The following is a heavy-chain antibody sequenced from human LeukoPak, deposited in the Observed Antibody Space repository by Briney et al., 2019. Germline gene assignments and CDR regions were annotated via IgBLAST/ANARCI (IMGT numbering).Heavy chain of an antibody. CDR1: GYTFTGYY. CDR3: ARDGYYDSSGYYY. J-gene: IGHJ4*02. CDR2: INPNSGST. D-gene: IGHD3-22*01. Sequence: GASVKVSCKASGYTFTGYYMHWVRQAPGQGLEWMGRINPNSGSTNYAQKFQGRVTMTRDTSISTAYMELSRLRSDDTAVYYCARDGYYDSSGYYYWGQGTLVAVSS. V-gene: IGHV1-2*06.